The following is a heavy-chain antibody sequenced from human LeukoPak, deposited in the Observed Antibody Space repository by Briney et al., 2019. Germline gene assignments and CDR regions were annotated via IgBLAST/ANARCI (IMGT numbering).Heavy chain of an antibody. V-gene: IGHV3-74*01. CDR2: INSDGSST. Sequence: PGGSLRLSCAASGFTFSSYWMHWVRQAPGKGLVWVSRINSDGSSTSYVDSVKGRFTISRDNAKNTLYLQMNSLRAEDTAVYYCARTYYYDSSGYSQHWGQGTLVTVSS. J-gene: IGHJ1*01. D-gene: IGHD3-22*01. CDR1: GFTFSSYW. CDR3: ARTYYYDSSGYSQH.